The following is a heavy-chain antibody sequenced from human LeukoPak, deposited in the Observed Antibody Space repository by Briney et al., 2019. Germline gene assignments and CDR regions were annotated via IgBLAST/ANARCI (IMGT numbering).Heavy chain of an antibody. J-gene: IGHJ4*02. D-gene: IGHD1-14*01. CDR1: GFTFNIYG. Sequence: GGSLRLSCAASGFTFNIYGMHWVRQTPAKGLEWVSFIWYDASNMYYADSVKGRFTISRDNSKNTLNLQMNSLRAEDTAVYYCAKESAYTSPRNYYFETWGQGTLVTVSS. V-gene: IGHV3-33*03. CDR3: AKESAYTSPRNYYFET. CDR2: IWYDASNM.